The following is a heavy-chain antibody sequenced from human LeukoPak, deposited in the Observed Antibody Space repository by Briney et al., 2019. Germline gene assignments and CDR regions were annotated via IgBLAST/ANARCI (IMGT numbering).Heavy chain of an antibody. CDR1: GITLSNYG. CDR2: ISDTGGST. V-gene: IGHV3-23*01. J-gene: IGHJ4*02. Sequence: GGSMRLSCAVSGITLSNYGMSRVRQAPGKGLEWVAGISDTGGSTNYADSVKGRFTISRDNPKNTLYLQMNSLRAEDTAVYFCAKRGVVIRVILVGFHKQAYYFDSWGQGALVTVSS. D-gene: IGHD3-22*01. CDR3: AKRGVVIRVILVGFHKQAYYFDS.